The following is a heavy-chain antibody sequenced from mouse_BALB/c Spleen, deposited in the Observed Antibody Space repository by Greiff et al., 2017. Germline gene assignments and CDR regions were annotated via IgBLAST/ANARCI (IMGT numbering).Heavy chain of an antibody. J-gene: IGHJ4*01. CDR3: ARVTTAPDY. Sequence: EVKLVESGGGLVKPGGSLKLSCAASGFTFSDYYMYWVRQTPEKRLEWVATISDGGSYTYYPDSVKGRFTISRDNAKNNLYLQMSSLKSEDTAMYYCARVTTAPDYWGQGTSVTVSS. D-gene: IGHD1-2*01. CDR2: ISDGGSYT. V-gene: IGHV5-4*02. CDR1: GFTFSDYY.